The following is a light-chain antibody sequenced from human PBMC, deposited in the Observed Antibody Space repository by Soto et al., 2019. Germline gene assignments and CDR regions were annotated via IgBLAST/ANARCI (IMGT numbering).Light chain of an antibody. CDR2: EVS. J-gene: IGLJ3*02. V-gene: IGLV2-14*01. CDR3: SSYTSSSTLEGV. CDR1: SSDVGGYNY. Sequence: QSALTQPASVSGSPGQSITISCTGTSSDVGGYNYVSWYQQHPGKAPKLMIYEVSNRPSGVSNRFSGSKSGNTASMTISGLQAEAEADSYCSSYTSSSTLEGVFGGGTKLTVL.